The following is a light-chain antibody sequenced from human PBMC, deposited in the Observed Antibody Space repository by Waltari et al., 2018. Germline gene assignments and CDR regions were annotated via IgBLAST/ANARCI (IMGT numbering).Light chain of an antibody. J-gene: IGLJ3*02. Sequence: QSVLTQPPSVSGAPGQRVTISCTGSSSNIGAGYDVHWYQHLPGKVPKLLIYGNSARPSGLPLRFSGSKSGTSAYLAITGLQAEDEATYYCQSYDSLSGSMFGGGTKLTVL. V-gene: IGLV1-40*01. CDR2: GNS. CDR1: SSNIGAGYD. CDR3: QSYDSLSGSM.